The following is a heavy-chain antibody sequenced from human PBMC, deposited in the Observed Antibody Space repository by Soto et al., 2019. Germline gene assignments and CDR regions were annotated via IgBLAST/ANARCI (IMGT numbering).Heavy chain of an antibody. V-gene: IGHV3-23*01. D-gene: IGHD3-22*01. CDR3: AKESPSTMIVVATGMDV. CDR2: ISGSGGST. Sequence: PGGSLRLSCAASGFTFSSYAMSWVRQAPGKGLEWVSAISGSGGSTYYADSVKGRFTISRDNSKNTLYLQMNSLRAEDTAVYYCAKESPSTMIVVATGMDVWGQGTTVTVSS. CDR1: GFTFSSYA. J-gene: IGHJ6*02.